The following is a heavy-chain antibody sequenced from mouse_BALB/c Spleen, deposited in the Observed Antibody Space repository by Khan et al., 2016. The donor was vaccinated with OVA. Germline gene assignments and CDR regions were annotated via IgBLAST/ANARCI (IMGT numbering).Heavy chain of an antibody. D-gene: IGHD1-3*01. Sequence: QVQLLQSGPGLVAPSQSLSITCTVSGFTLTSYGVHWVRQPPGKGLKWLGVIWAGGSTNYNSAIMYRLSISKDNSKSQVFLKMNSMQTDDTAMYYCARREDIWGQGTTLTVSS. CDR3: ARREDI. V-gene: IGHV2-9*02. J-gene: IGHJ2*01. CDR1: GFTLTSYG. CDR2: IWAGGST.